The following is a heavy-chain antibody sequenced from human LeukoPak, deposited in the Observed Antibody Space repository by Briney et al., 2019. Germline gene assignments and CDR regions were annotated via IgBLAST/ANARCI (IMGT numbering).Heavy chain of an antibody. Sequence: ASVKVSCKASGYTFTSYAMHWVRQAPGQRLEWMGWISAGNGNTKYSQKFQGRVTITRDTSASTAYMELSSLRSEDTAVYYCARDCSSTSCYIAFDIWGQGTMVTVSS. V-gene: IGHV1-3*01. J-gene: IGHJ3*02. CDR1: GYTFTSYA. CDR2: ISAGNGNT. CDR3: ARDCSSTSCYIAFDI. D-gene: IGHD2-2*02.